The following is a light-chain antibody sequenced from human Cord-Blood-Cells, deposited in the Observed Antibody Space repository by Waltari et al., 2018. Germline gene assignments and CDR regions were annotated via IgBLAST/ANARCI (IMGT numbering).Light chain of an antibody. Sequence: DIQMTQSPSSVSASVGDRVTITCRASQGISSWLALYQQKPGKATKLLIYAASSLTSGVPSRFSGGGSGTDFTLAICSLQPEDFATYYCQQANSFPPTFGQGTKVEIK. CDR3: QQANSFPPT. J-gene: IGKJ1*01. V-gene: IGKV1-12*01. CDR1: QGISSW. CDR2: AAS.